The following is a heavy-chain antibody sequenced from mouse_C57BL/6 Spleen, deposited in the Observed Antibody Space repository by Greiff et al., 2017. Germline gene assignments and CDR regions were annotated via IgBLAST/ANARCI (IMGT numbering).Heavy chain of an antibody. CDR2: ISTYYGDA. CDR3: ARDYDYDAWFAY. CDR1: GYTFTDYA. Sequence: QVQLQQSGPELVRPGVSVKISCKGSGYTFTDYAMHWVKQSHAKSLEWIGVISTYYGDARYNQKFKDKATMTVDKYSSTAYMELARLTSEDSAVYYCARDYDYDAWFAYWGQGTLVTVSA. D-gene: IGHD2-4*01. V-gene: IGHV1-67*01. J-gene: IGHJ3*01.